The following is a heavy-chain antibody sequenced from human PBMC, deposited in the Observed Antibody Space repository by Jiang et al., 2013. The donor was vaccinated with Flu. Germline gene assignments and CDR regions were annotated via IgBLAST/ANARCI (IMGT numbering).Heavy chain of an antibody. D-gene: IGHD4-17*01. V-gene: IGHV5-51*01. CDR1: GFSFSNYG. CDR2: IYAGDSNT. J-gene: IGHJ4*02. Sequence: GSGFSFSNYGSAGCARCPGKGLEWMGIIYAGDSNTKYNPSFRGQVTISVDKSISTAYLQWNSLTSSDTAIYYCARARDGDFYFDYCGQGTLVTVSS. CDR3: ARARDGDFYFDY.